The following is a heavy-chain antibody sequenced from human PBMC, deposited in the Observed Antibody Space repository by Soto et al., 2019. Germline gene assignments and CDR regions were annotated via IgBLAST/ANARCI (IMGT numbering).Heavy chain of an antibody. CDR2: LSDSGGSI. D-gene: IGHD2-8*01. CDR1: GFTFNRHA. J-gene: IGHJ4*02. Sequence: GGSLRLSCTASGFTFNRHAMTWVRQAPGKGLEWVSGLSDSGGSIYYADSVKGRFTISRDNSMNTLYLQMNTLRAEDTAVYYYAKVSSAWYAGFFDLWGQGTLVTVSS. CDR3: AKVSSAWYAGFFDL. V-gene: IGHV3-23*01.